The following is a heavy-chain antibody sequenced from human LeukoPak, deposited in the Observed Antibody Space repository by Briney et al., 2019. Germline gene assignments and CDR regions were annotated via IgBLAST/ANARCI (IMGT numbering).Heavy chain of an antibody. J-gene: IGHJ4*02. Sequence: SETPSLTCTVSGGSISSYYWSWIRQPSGKGLEWIGYIYYSGSTNYNPSLKSRVTISVDTSKNQFSLKLSSVTAADTAVYYCARDPTRSGLDYWGQGTLVTVSS. CDR2: IYYSGST. CDR1: GGSISSYY. CDR3: ARDPTRSGLDY. V-gene: IGHV4-59*01. D-gene: IGHD4-11*01.